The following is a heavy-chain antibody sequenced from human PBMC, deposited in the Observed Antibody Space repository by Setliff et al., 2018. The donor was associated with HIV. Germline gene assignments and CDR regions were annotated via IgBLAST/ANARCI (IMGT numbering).Heavy chain of an antibody. Sequence: PGGSLRLSCEASGFTVSSSYMAWVRQAPGKGLEWVSTIYSDGSTYLRDSVKGRFTLSRDNSKNTVYLQVGSLRPDDTAMYSCARSRPYNSALDYWGQGTLVTVSS. V-gene: IGHV3-66*02. D-gene: IGHD6-25*01. CDR3: ARSRPYNSALDY. CDR2: IYSDGST. CDR1: GFTVSSSY. J-gene: IGHJ4*02.